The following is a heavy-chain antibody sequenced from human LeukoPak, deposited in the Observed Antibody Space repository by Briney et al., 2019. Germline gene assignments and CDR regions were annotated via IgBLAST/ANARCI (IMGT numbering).Heavy chain of an antibody. D-gene: IGHD6-25*01. CDR3: ASSNQRLSSWFFDL. CDR1: GFIVNNKY. CDR2: IYEGGNS. V-gene: IGHV3-53*01. J-gene: IGHJ2*01. Sequence: GGSLRLSCAVSGFIVNNKYMTWVRQAPGKGLEWVSVIYEGGNSDYADSVKGRFSVSRDDSKNTVYLQMNSLRAEDTALYYCASSNQRLSSWFFDLWGRGTLVTVSS.